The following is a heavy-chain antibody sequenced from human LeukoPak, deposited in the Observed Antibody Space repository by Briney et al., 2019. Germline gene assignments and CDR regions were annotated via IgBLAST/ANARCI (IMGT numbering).Heavy chain of an antibody. J-gene: IGHJ4*02. CDR2: INPNSGGT. D-gene: IGHD6-19*01. CDR1: GYTFTGYY. CDR3: ARDVGAVAGTDY. Sequence: ASVKVSCKASGYTFTGYYMHWVRQAPGQGLEWMGRINPNSGGTNYAQKFQGRVTMTRDTTISTAYMELSRLRSDDTAVYYCARDVGAVAGTDYWGQGTLVTVSS. V-gene: IGHV1-2*06.